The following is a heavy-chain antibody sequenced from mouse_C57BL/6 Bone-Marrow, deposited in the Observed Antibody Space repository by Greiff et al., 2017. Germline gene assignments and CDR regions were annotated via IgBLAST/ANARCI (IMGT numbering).Heavy chain of an antibody. J-gene: IGHJ2*01. CDR3: ARHTLFITTVD. CDR1: GYTFTSYW. Sequence: QVQLQQPGAELVRPGTSVKLSCKASGYTFTSYWMHWVKQRPGQGLEWIGVIDPSDSYTTYNQKFKGKATLTVDTSSSTAYMQLSSLTSEDSAVYYCARHTLFITTVDWGQGTTLTVSS. V-gene: IGHV1-59*01. D-gene: IGHD1-1*01. CDR2: IDPSDSYT.